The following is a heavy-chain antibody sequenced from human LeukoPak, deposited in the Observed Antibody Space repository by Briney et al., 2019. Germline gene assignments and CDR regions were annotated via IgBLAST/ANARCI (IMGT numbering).Heavy chain of an antibody. CDR1: GFTFDDYA. V-gene: IGHV3-9*01. Sequence: PGGSLRLSCAASGFTFDDYAMHWVRQAPGKGLEWVSGISWNSGSIDYADSVKGRFTISRDNAKNSLYLQMNSLRAEDTALYYCAKGLGSGSYYFDYWGQGTLVTVSS. D-gene: IGHD3-10*01. CDR3: AKGLGSGSYYFDY. CDR2: ISWNSGSI. J-gene: IGHJ4*02.